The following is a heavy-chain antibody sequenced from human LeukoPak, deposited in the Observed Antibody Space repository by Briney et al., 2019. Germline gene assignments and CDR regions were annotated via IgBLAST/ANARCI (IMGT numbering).Heavy chain of an antibody. D-gene: IGHD3-16*01. CDR1: GFTVSSNY. J-gene: IGHJ3*02. CDR2: IYSGGST. CDR3: ARRLGGQWGYAFDI. Sequence: GGSLRLSCAASGFTVSSNYMSWVRQAPGKGLEGVSVIYSGGSTYYADSVKGRFTISRDNSENTLYLQMNSLRAEDTAVYYCARRLGGQWGYAFDIWGQGTMVTVSS. V-gene: IGHV3-66*01.